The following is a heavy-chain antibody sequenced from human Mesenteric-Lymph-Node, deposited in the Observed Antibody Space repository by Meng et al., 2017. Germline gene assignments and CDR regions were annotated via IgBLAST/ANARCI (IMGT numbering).Heavy chain of an antibody. CDR3: AKGYSGYEN. Sequence: SETLSLTCTVSGGSISSSSYYWGWIRQPPGKGLEWIGSIYYSGSTYYNPSLKSRVTISVDTSKNQFSLKLSSVTAADTAVYYCAKGYSGYENWGQGTLVTVSS. D-gene: IGHD5-12*01. CDR1: GGSISSSSYY. J-gene: IGHJ4*02. V-gene: IGHV4-39*07. CDR2: IYYSGST.